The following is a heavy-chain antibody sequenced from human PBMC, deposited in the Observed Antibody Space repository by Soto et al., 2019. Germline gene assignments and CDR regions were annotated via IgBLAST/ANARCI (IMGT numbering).Heavy chain of an antibody. CDR1: GFMFSNFW. CDR3: ARDSIITFGGVDL. Sequence: EVQLVESGGGLVQPGGSLRLSCAASGFMFSNFWMSWVRQAPGKGLEWVANIKQDGGEKFDVDSVKGRFTISRDNAENSLFLQMNSLRAEDTAVYYCARDSIITFGGVDLWGRGTLVTVSS. CDR2: IKQDGGEK. D-gene: IGHD3-16*01. J-gene: IGHJ2*01. V-gene: IGHV3-7*01.